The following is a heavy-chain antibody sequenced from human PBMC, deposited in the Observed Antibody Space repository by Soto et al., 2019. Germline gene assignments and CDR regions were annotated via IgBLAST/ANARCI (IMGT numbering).Heavy chain of an antibody. D-gene: IGHD1-26*01. CDR2: INPTSGGT. Sequence: GAPVQVSCDASGFTFTGSYMDWVRQAPGQRDAWMGWINPTSGGTTYAQKFQGRVTMTRDTSISTAYMELSRLRSDDTAVYYCARGQARTLAGRDYYYYGMDVWGQGTTVTVSS. CDR3: ARGQARTLAGRDYYYYGMDV. J-gene: IGHJ6*02. V-gene: IGHV1-2*02. CDR1: GFTFTGSY.